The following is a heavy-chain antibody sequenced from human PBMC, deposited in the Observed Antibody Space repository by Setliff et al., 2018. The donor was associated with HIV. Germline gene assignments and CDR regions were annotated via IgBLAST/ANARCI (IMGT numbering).Heavy chain of an antibody. CDR1: GYIFAGYW. D-gene: IGHD3-22*01. CDR2: VHPVDSDV. Sequence: RGESLKISCRGSGYIFAGYWVGWVRQMAGKGLEWMGMVHPVDSDVRYSPSFEGQVTISADKSTSTAYLQWTGLKASDTAMYYCARIGDTSGYYFYIFDLWGQGTMVTVSS. V-gene: IGHV5-51*01. J-gene: IGHJ3*01. CDR3: ARIGDTSGYYFYIFDL.